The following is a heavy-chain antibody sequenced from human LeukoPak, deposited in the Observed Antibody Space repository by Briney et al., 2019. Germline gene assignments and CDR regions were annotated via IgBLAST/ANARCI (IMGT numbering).Heavy chain of an antibody. CDR1: GYPFSAHF. CDR2: IDTTTGNP. D-gene: IGHD1-1*01. J-gene: IGHJ4*02. CDR3: VRGTPTPGLDY. Sequence: ASVKVSCKASGYPFSAHFLNWVRQAPGQGLEWMGNIDTTTGNPRYAQDFTGRFVFSLDTSVSTAYLQITSLRADDTAAYYCVRGTPTPGLDYWGQGTQVTVSS. V-gene: IGHV7-4-1*02.